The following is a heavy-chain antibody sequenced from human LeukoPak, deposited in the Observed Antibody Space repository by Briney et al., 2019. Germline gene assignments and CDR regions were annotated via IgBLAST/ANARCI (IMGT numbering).Heavy chain of an antibody. J-gene: IGHJ5*02. D-gene: IGHD5-12*01. V-gene: IGHV1-2*02. CDR2: INPNSGGT. CDR1: GYTSTGYY. CDR3: ARPGDIVATSGAPNWFDP. Sequence: ASVKVSCKASGYTSTGYYMHWVRQAPGQGLEWMGWINPNSGGTNYAQKFQGRVTMTRDTSISTAYMELSRLRSDDTAVYYCARPGDIVATSGAPNWFDPWGQGTLVTVSS.